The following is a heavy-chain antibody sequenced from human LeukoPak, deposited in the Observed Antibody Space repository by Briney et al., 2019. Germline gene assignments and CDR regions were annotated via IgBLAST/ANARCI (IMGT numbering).Heavy chain of an antibody. D-gene: IGHD5-18*01. CDR3: ARDYRWWIQIDY. Sequence: GGSLRLPCAGSGFTFSNYWMHWVRQAPGKGLEWVSRINGDGSNPTYADSVKGRFTISRDNAKNTLYLQMSSLRAEDTAVYYCARDYRWWIQIDYWGQGTLVTVSS. J-gene: IGHJ4*02. CDR1: GFTFSNYW. CDR2: INGDGSNP. V-gene: IGHV3-74*01.